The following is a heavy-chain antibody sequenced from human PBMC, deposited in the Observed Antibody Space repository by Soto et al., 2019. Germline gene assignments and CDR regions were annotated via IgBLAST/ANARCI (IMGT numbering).Heavy chain of an antibody. D-gene: IGHD3-10*02. Sequence: EGQLLESGGGLVQPGGSLRLSCAASGFTFSAYPMIWVRQAPGKGLEWVSTISNGAGRTFYADSVKGRFTVSRDNSKSTMYLQMNRLRAEDTAVYYCANAAAMFVDYYYYMDVWGKGTTVTVSS. CDR2: ISNGAGRT. V-gene: IGHV3-23*01. CDR1: GFTFSAYP. CDR3: ANAAAMFVDYYYYMDV. J-gene: IGHJ6*03.